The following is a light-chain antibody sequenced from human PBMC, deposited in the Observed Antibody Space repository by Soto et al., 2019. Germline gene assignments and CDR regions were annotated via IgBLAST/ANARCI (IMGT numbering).Light chain of an antibody. CDR2: EVS. CDR1: SSDIGGYNY. V-gene: IGLV2-14*01. Sequence: QSALTQPASVSGSPGQSVTISCTGTSSDIGGYNYDSWYQQHPGTAPNLMLYEVSSRPSGVSNRFSGTKSGNTAPLTSSGLHDEEEADYYCSSYTSSSLHVFGAGTKLTVL. J-gene: IGLJ1*01. CDR3: SSYTSSSLHV.